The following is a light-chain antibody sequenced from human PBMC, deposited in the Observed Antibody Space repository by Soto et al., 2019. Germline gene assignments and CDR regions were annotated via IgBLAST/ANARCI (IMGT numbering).Light chain of an antibody. CDR2: EVS. J-gene: IGLJ1*01. CDR1: SSDVGSYNL. Sequence: QSALTQPASVSGSPGQSITISCTGTSSDVGSYNLVSWYQQHPGKAPKVMIYEVSKRPSGVPNRFSGSKSGYTASLTISGLQAEDEADYYCCSYAGSSTYVFGTATKVPVL. V-gene: IGLV2-23*02. CDR3: CSYAGSSTYV.